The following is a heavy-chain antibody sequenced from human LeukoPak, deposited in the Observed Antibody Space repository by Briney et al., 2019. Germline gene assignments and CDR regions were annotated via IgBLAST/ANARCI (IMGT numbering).Heavy chain of an antibody. CDR1: DGSLSGSY. CDR3: ARNIYYDASGYYPRHFDF. Sequence: SETLSLTCGVSDGSLSGSYWTWIRQAPGKGLEWIGSIYYSRSIYYSPSLKSRVTISVDTSKNQFSLKVTSVTAADTAVYYCARNIYYDASGYYPRHFDFWGQGTLVTVSS. CDR2: IYYSRSI. V-gene: IGHV4-39*07. J-gene: IGHJ4*02. D-gene: IGHD3-22*01.